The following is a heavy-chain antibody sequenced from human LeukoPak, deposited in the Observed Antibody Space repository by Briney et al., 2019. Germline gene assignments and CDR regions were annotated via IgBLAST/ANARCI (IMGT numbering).Heavy chain of an antibody. CDR1: GGSISSYY. J-gene: IGHJ4*02. CDR2: IYYSGST. Sequence: SETLSLTCTVSGGSISSYYWSWIRQPPGKGLEWIGYIYYSGSTNYNPSLKSRVTISVDTSKNQFSLKLSSVTAADTAVYYCARRATDEYNWNDGGDFDYWGQGTLVTVSS. V-gene: IGHV4-59*08. CDR3: ARRATDEYNWNDGGDFDY. D-gene: IGHD1-20*01.